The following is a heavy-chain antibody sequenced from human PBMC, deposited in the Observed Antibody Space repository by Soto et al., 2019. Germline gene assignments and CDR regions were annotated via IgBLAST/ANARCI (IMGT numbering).Heavy chain of an antibody. CDR3: AKDLRCSGGSCYYYGMDV. Sequence: GGSLRLSCAASGFTFSSYAMSWVRQAPGKGLEWVSAISGSGGSTYYADSVKGRFTISRDNSKNTLYLQMNSLRAEDTAVYYCAKDLRCSGGSCYYYGMDVWGQGTTVTVSS. CDR2: ISGSGGST. D-gene: IGHD2-15*01. CDR1: GFTFSSYA. J-gene: IGHJ6*02. V-gene: IGHV3-23*01.